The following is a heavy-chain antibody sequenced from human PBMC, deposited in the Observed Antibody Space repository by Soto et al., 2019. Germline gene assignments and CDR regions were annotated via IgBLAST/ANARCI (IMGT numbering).Heavy chain of an antibody. V-gene: IGHV1-18*01. D-gene: IGHD3-9*01. Sequence: ASVKVSCKASGYTFTSYGISWVRQAPGQGLEWMGWISAYNGNTNYAQKLQGRVTMTTDTSTSTAYMELRSLRSDDTAVYYCAIHTYYDILTGYSPYYYYYGMDVWGQGTTVTVSS. J-gene: IGHJ6*02. CDR3: AIHTYYDILTGYSPYYYYYGMDV. CDR1: GYTFTSYG. CDR2: ISAYNGNT.